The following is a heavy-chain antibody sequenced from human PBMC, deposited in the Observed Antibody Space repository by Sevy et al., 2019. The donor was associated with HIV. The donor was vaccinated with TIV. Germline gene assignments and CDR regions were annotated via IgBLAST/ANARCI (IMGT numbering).Heavy chain of an antibody. CDR1: GLTFSKYS. D-gene: IGHD2-8*01. Sequence: GGSLRLSCAASGLTFSKYSMSWVRQPPGKGLEWVSTLSFGCGEINYADSVKGRFTISTDNSKSSVYLQMNNLRPEDTAVYYCAREGCTKPHDYWGQGTLVTVSS. CDR3: AREGCTKPHDY. CDR2: LSFGCGEI. J-gene: IGHJ4*02. V-gene: IGHV3-23*01.